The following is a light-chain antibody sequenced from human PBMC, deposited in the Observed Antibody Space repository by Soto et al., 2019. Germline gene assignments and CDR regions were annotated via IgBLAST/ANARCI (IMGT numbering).Light chain of an antibody. J-gene: IGKJ4*01. CDR1: QSVSSNY. V-gene: IGKV3-20*01. CDR2: GAS. Sequence: EIVLTQSPGTLSLSPGERATLSCRASQSVSSNYLAWYQQKPGQAPRLLIYGASSRATGIPDRFSGSGSGTDFTVTISRLEPEDVAVYYGQQYGSSSAFGGGTKVEIK. CDR3: QQYGSSSA.